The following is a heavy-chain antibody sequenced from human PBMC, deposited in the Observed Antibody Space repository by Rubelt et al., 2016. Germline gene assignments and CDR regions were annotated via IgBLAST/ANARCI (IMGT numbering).Heavy chain of an antibody. V-gene: IGHV1-18*01. CDR1: GYTFTSYG. Sequence: QVQLVQSGAEVKKPGASVKVSCKASGYTFTSYGISWVRQAPGQGLEWMGWISAYNGNTNYAQKLQGRGTMTTDKSTSTAYMELRSLRSEDTAVYYCATVVRGDYGEGSYYYGMDVWGQGTTVIVCS. CDR3: ATVVRGDYGEGSYYYGMDV. J-gene: IGHJ6*02. CDR2: ISAYNGNT. D-gene: IGHD4-17*01.